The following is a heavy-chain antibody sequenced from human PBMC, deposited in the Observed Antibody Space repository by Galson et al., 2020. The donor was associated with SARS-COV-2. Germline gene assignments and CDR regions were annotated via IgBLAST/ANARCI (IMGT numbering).Heavy chain of an antibody. CDR3: ARGGARRYSLEDAFDI. V-gene: IGHV4-30-2*01. CDR1: GGSISSGGYS. Sequence: ETSETLSLTCAVSGGSISSGGYSWSWIRQPPGKGLEWIGYIYHSGSTYYNPSLKSRVTISVDRSKNQFSLKLSSVTAADTAVYYCARGGARRYSLEDAFDIWGQGTMVTVSS. J-gene: IGHJ3*02. D-gene: IGHD3-9*01. CDR2: IYHSGST.